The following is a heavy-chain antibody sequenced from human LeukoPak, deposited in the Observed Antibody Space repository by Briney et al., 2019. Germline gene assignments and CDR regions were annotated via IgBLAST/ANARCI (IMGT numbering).Heavy chain of an antibody. Sequence: GGSLRLSCAASGFTVSGNYMNWVRQAPGKGLEWVSVIYSDGSTYYADSVKGRFTVSRDNSKNTLYLQMNSLRAEDTAVYYCAGSSAVRGVFDYWGQGTLVTVSS. CDR1: GFTVSGNY. J-gene: IGHJ4*02. CDR2: IYSDGST. V-gene: IGHV3-53*01. CDR3: AGSSAVRGVFDY. D-gene: IGHD3-22*01.